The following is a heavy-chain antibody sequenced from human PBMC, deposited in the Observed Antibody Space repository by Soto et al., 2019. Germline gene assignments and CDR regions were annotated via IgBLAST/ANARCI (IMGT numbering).Heavy chain of an antibody. D-gene: IGHD6-19*01. V-gene: IGHV3-53*04. CDR2: IYSGGTT. CDR1: GFTVSSNF. Sequence: EVQLVESGGGLVQPGGSLRLSCAASGFTVSSNFMSWVRQAPGKGLEWVSVIYSGGTTYYADSVKGRFTISRHNSKNTLYLQMSSLRAEDTAVYYCARGAGYSSGWYDYWGQGTLVTVSS. J-gene: IGHJ4*02. CDR3: ARGAGYSSGWYDY.